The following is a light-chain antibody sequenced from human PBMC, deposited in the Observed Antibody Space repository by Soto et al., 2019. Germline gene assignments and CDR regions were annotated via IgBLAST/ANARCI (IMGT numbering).Light chain of an antibody. CDR1: QRVGSN. V-gene: IGKV3-15*01. CDR3: QQYTSWPIT. Sequence: ELVLTQSPATLSVSPGERATLSCRASQRVGSNFLAWYQQKPGQAPRLLIYGISARAIGVPDRFSGSGSGTEFILTISSLQSEDFAVYYCQQYTSWPITFGQGTRLEIK. CDR2: GIS. J-gene: IGKJ5*01.